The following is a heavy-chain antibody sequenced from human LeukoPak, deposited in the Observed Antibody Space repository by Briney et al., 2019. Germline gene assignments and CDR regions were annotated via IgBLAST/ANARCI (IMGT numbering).Heavy chain of an antibody. V-gene: IGHV3-48*04. CDR1: GFIFSSYS. J-gene: IGHJ4*02. CDR2: ISSTSSTI. D-gene: IGHD5-18*01. Sequence: PGGSLRLSCAASGFIFSSYSMNWVRQAPGKGLEWVSYISSTSSTIYYADSVKGRFTISRDNAKNSLYLQMNSLRAEDTAVYYCAREIELAMAPGFLDYWGQGTLVTVSS. CDR3: AREIELAMAPGFLDY.